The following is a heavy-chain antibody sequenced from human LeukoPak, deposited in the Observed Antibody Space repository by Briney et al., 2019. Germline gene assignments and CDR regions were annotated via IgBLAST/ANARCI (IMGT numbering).Heavy chain of an antibody. Sequence: GSLRLSCAASVFTFSTYGMHWVRQAPGKGLEWVAFIRYDGANKYYADSVKGRFTISRDNSKNTLYLQMNSLRAEDTALYYCAKDPNGDYVGAFDFWGQGTMVTVSS. CDR1: VFTFSTYG. CDR3: AKDPNGDYVGAFDF. V-gene: IGHV3-30*02. CDR2: IRYDGANK. D-gene: IGHD4-17*01. J-gene: IGHJ3*01.